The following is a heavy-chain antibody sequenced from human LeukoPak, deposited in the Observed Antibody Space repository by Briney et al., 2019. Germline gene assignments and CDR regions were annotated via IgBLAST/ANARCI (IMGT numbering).Heavy chain of an antibody. CDR2: ISAYNGNT. D-gene: IGHD3-10*01. V-gene: IGHV1-18*01. CDR3: ATYRRIHGSGLAVRYSWLDP. Sequence: ASVKVSCKASGYTFTSYGISWVRQAPGQGLEWMGWISAYNGNTNYAQKLQGRVTMTTDTSTSTAYMELSSLRYDDTAVYFCATYRRIHGSGLAVRYSWLDPWGPGTLVTVSS. CDR1: GYTFTSYG. J-gene: IGHJ5*02.